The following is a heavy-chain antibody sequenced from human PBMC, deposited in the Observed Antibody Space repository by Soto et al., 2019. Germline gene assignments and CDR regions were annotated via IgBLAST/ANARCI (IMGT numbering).Heavy chain of an antibody. CDR3: AKDGAPRYCSRSSCHPAGAY. CDR1: GFTFSNYG. V-gene: IGHV3-30*18. J-gene: IGHJ4*02. D-gene: IGHD2-15*01. Sequence: QVQLVESGGGVVQPGRSLRLSCAGSGFTFSNYGLHWVRQAPGKGLEWVAVISSDGSHTYYADSVKGRFTISRDNSNNMLYLQMDSLRAEDTAVYYCAKDGAPRYCSRSSCHPAGAYWGQGTLVTVSS. CDR2: ISSDGSHT.